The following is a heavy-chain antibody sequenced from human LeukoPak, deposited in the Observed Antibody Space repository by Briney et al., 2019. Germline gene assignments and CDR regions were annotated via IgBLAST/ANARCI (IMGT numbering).Heavy chain of an antibody. CDR1: GFTFSSYG. Sequence: PGRSLRLSCAASGFTFSSYGMHGVRQAPGKGLEWVAVISYDGSNKYYADSVKGRFTISRDNSKNTLYLQMNSLRAEDTAVYYCAKLGRIVATIDYYYGMDVWGQGTTVTVSS. V-gene: IGHV3-30*18. CDR2: ISYDGSNK. D-gene: IGHD5-12*01. J-gene: IGHJ6*02. CDR3: AKLGRIVATIDYYYGMDV.